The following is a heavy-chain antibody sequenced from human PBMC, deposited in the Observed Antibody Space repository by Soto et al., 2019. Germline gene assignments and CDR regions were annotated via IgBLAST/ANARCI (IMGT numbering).Heavy chain of an antibody. CDR3: ARDSASGMDY. Sequence: PXXSLRLSCAASGFTVSSNYMSWVRQAPGXXXXXXXXTXXXGSXXYEXXXXXXXKXXXXXXXNKMYIQMNRLRAEDTAVYYCARDSASGMDYRGQGTLVTVS. V-gene: IGHV3-66*01. D-gene: IGHD3-10*01. CDR1: GFTVSSNY. CDR2: TXXXGSX. J-gene: IGHJ4*02.